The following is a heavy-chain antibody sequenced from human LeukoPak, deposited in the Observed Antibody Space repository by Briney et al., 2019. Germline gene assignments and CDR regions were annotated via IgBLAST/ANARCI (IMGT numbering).Heavy chain of an antibody. CDR1: GGSIRSSYYY. V-gene: IGHV4-39*01. D-gene: IGHD7-27*01. CDR3: ARTLTGDGAFDI. J-gene: IGHJ3*02. Sequence: SETLSLTCTVSGGSIRSSYYYWGWIRQPPGKGLEWIGSIYDSGSTYYNPSLKSRVTISVDTSKNQFSLKLNSVTAADTAVYYCARTLTGDGAFDIWGQGTMVTVSS. CDR2: IYDSGST.